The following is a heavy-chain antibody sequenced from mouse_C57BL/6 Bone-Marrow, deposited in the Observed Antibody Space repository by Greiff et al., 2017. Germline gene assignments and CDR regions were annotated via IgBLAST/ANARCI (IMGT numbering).Heavy chain of an antibody. V-gene: IGHV2-2*01. J-gene: IGHJ2*01. D-gene: IGHD2-2*01. CDR1: GFSLTSYG. CDR2: IWSGGST. Sequence: VMLVESGPGLVQPSQSLSITCTVSGFSLTSYGVHWVRQSPGKGLEWLGVIWSGGSTDYNAAFISRLSISKDNSKSQVFFKMNSLQADDTAIYYCARSHRVTAGRCDYWGQGTTLTVSS. CDR3: ARSHRVTAGRCDY.